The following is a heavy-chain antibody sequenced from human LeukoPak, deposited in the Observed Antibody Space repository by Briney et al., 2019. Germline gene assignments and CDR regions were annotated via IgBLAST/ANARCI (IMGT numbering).Heavy chain of an antibody. V-gene: IGHV1-3*01. Sequence: ASVKVSCKASGGTFSSYAISWVRQAPGQGLEWMGWINAGNGNTKYSQKFQGRVTITRDISASTAYMELSSLRSEDTAVYYCARDRYSSGWYGGDYWGQGTLVTVSS. CDR3: ARDRYSSGWYGGDY. CDR1: GGTFSSYA. D-gene: IGHD6-19*01. J-gene: IGHJ4*02. CDR2: INAGNGNT.